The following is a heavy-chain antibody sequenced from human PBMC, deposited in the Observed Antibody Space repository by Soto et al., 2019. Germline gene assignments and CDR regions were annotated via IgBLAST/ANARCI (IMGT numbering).Heavy chain of an antibody. V-gene: IGHV3-23*01. D-gene: IGHD3-10*02. J-gene: IGHJ4*02. CDR1: GFTFSSYA. CDR3: AKDDCSQLSAISPVVFDF. CDR2: ISGSGGST. Sequence: LRLSCAASGFTFSSYAMSWVRQAPGKGLEWVSAISGSGGSTYYADSVKGRFTISRDNSKNTLYLQMNSLRAEDTAVYYCAKDDCSQLSAISPVVFDFWGQGTLVTGSS.